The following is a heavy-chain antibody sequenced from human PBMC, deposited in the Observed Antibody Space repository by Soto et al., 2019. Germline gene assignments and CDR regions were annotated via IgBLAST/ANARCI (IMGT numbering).Heavy chain of an antibody. CDR3: ARDSGPAALIDY. Sequence: QVQLQESGPGLVKPSETLSLTCTVSGGSISSYYWSWIRQPPGKGLEWIGYIYYSGSTNYNPSLKSRVTISVDTSKNQFSLKLSSVTAADTAVYYCARDSGPAALIDYWGQGTLVTVSS. CDR1: GGSISSYY. J-gene: IGHJ4*02. D-gene: IGHD2-2*01. V-gene: IGHV4-59*01. CDR2: IYYSGST.